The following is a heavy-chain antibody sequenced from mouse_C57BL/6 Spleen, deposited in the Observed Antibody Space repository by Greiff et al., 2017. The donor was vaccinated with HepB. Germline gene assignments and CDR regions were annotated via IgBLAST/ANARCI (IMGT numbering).Heavy chain of an antibody. CDR3: AREEAWFAY. J-gene: IGHJ3*01. CDR2: VSDGGSYT. V-gene: IGHV5-4*01. CDR1: GFTFSSYA. Sequence: EVKLVESGGGLVKPGGSLKLSCAASGFTFSSYAMSWVRQTPEKRLEWVATVSDGGSYTYYPDNVKGRFTISGDNAKNNLYLQMSHLKSEDTAMYYCAREEAWFAYWGQGTLVTVSA.